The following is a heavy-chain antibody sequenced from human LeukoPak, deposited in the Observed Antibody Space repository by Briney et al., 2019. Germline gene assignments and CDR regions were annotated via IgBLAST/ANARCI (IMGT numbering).Heavy chain of an antibody. CDR2: ISTNTGNP. CDR3: AREVATIREDAFDI. J-gene: IGHJ3*02. D-gene: IGHD5-12*01. Sequence: ASVKVSCKASGYTFTRYAMNWVRQAPGQGLEWMGWISTNTGNPTYAQAFTGRFVFSLDTSVSTAYLQISSLKAEDTAVYYCAREVATIREDAFDIWGQGIMVTVSS. V-gene: IGHV7-4-1*02. CDR1: GYTFTRYA.